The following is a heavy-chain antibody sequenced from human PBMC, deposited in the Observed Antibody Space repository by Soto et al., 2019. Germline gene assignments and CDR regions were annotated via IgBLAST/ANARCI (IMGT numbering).Heavy chain of an antibody. Sequence: PSETLSLTCAVSGGSISSGGYSWSWIRQPPGKGLEWIGYIYHSGSTYYNPSLKSRVTISVDRSKNQFSLKLSSVTAADTAVYYCARGGPSGWTYYFDYWGQGTLVTVSS. CDR1: GGSISSGGYS. D-gene: IGHD6-19*01. J-gene: IGHJ4*02. V-gene: IGHV4-30-2*01. CDR3: ARGGPSGWTYYFDY. CDR2: IYHSGST.